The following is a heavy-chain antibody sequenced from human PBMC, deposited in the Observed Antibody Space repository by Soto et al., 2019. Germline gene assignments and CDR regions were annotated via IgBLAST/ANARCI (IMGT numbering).Heavy chain of an antibody. Sequence: SVKVSCKASGGTFSSYAISWVRQAPGQGLEWMGGIIPIFGTANYAQKFQGRVTITADKSTSTAYMELSSLRSEDTAVYYCARMRIAVAGHNWFDPWGQGTLVTVSS. V-gene: IGHV1-69*06. J-gene: IGHJ5*02. CDR1: GGTFSSYA. D-gene: IGHD6-19*01. CDR2: IIPIFGTA. CDR3: ARMRIAVAGHNWFDP.